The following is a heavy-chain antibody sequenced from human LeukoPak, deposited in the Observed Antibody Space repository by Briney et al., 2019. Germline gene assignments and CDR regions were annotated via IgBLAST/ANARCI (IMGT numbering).Heavy chain of an antibody. CDR3: ATYYYDSHDAFDI. J-gene: IGHJ3*02. Sequence: SVKVSCKASGGTFSSYAISWVRQAPGQGLEWMGGIIPIFGTANYAQKFQGRVTITADESTSAAYMELSSLRSEDTAVYYCATYYYDSHDAFDIWGQGTMVTVSS. CDR2: IIPIFGTA. CDR1: GGTFSSYA. V-gene: IGHV1-69*13. D-gene: IGHD3-22*01.